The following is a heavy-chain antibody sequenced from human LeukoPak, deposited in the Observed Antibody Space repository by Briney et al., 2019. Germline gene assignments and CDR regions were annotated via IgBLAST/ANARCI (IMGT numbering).Heavy chain of an antibody. V-gene: IGHV3-23*01. D-gene: IGHD2-21*01. CDR3: AKAPVTSCRGAYCYPFDP. J-gene: IGHJ5*02. CDR1: GFSLSSYA. CDR2: TSSSDSGT. Sequence: GGSLSLSCAASGFSLSSYAMSWVRQAPGKGLEWVSATSSSDSGTYYADSVRGRFTISRDNSKNTLYLHMKSLRAEDAAVYYCAKAPVTSCRGAYCYPFDPWGQGTVVTVSS.